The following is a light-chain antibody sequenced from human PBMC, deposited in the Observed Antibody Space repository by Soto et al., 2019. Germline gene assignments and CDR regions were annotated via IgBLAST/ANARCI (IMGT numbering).Light chain of an antibody. J-gene: IGKJ4*01. V-gene: IGKV3-11*01. CDR3: QQRNSWPLT. CDR1: QSISND. CDR2: DAS. Sequence: EIVLTQSPATLSLSPGERATLSCRASQSISNDLAWYQQKPGQAPRVLIYDASNSATGVPARFSGSGSGTDFTLTISSPEPEDFAVYYCQQRNSWPLTFGGGTKVDIK.